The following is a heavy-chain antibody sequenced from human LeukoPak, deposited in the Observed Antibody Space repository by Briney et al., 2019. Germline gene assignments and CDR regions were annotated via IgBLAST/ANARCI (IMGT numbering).Heavy chain of an antibody. D-gene: IGHD2/OR15-2a*01. J-gene: IGHJ3*02. V-gene: IGHV3-53*04. CDR1: GFTLSSNY. Sequence: RGSLRLSCAASGFTLSSNYMSWVRQAPGKGLEWVSVIYSGGSTYYADSVKGRFTISRHNSKNTMYLQMNSLRAEDTAVYYCASDEFNSHAFDIGGQGTMVTVSS. CDR3: ASDEFNSHAFDI. CDR2: IYSGGST.